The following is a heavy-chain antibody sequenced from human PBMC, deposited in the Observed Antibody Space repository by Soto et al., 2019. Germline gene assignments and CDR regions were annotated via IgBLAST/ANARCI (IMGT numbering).Heavy chain of an antibody. V-gene: IGHV4-4*02. J-gene: IGHJ6*02. CDR1: GGSISIINW. D-gene: IGHD5-12*01. CDR3: ARGGGPDIAYGMDV. Sequence: PSETLFLTCDVSGGSISIINWWIWVRHPPGKGLKWIGEIYHSGSTTYNPSLKSRVTISVDKSKNQFSLKLKSVTAADTAIYYCARGGGPDIAYGMDVWGQGTTVTSP. CDR2: IYHSGST.